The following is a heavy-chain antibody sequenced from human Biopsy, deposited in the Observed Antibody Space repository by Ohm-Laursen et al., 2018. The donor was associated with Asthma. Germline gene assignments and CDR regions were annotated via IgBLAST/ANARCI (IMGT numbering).Heavy chain of an antibody. D-gene: IGHD6-19*01. CDR1: GFTVSRDH. Sequence: SLRLSCAASGFTVSRDHMFWVRQAPGKGPEWVSVIYSGGTSHTADSVRGRFTISGDFSKNTLHLQMHSLRVEDTAVYYCARGDSSGWSHYYFDYWGQGTLVTVSS. CDR3: ARGDSSGWSHYYFDY. V-gene: IGHV3-53*01. J-gene: IGHJ4*02. CDR2: IYSGGTS.